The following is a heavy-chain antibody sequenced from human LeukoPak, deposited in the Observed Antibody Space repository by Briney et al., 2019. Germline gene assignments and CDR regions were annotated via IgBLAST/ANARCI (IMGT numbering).Heavy chain of an antibody. CDR3: ARDPGQYGSGARGGFDI. V-gene: IGHV4-4*07. CDR1: GGSTTGHY. Sequence: SETLSLTCSVSGGSTTGHYWSWIRQPPGKGLEWLGRIYTSGSTNYNPSLNSQVTMSIDTSKNQFSLKLRSVTAADTAVYYCARDPGQYGSGARGGFDIWGPGTMVTVSS. J-gene: IGHJ3*02. CDR2: IYTSGST. D-gene: IGHD3-10*01.